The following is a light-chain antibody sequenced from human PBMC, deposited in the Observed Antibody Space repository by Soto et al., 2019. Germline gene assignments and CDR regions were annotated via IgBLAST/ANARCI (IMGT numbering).Light chain of an antibody. CDR3: SSYTSTSTVV. Sequence: QSALTQPASVSGSPGQSISITCTESRSDVGGYNYVSWYQQHPGKAPKLMIYDVSNRPSGVSNRFSGSRSGNTASLTISGLQAEDEADYYCSSYTSTSTVVFGGGTQLTVL. V-gene: IGLV2-14*01. J-gene: IGLJ2*01. CDR1: RSDVGGYNY. CDR2: DVS.